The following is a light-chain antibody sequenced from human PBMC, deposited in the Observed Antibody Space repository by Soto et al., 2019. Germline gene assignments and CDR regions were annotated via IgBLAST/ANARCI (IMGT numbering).Light chain of an antibody. J-gene: IGKJ1*01. CDR1: QSVSSS. CDR3: QQYANWPKT. V-gene: IGKV3-15*01. CDR2: GAS. Sequence: EIVMTQSPATLSVSPGERATLSCRASQSVSSSLAWYQQKPGQAPRLLIHGASTRATGIPARFSGSGSGTEFTLTISSLQSEDSAVYYCQQYANWPKTFGQGTKVEIK.